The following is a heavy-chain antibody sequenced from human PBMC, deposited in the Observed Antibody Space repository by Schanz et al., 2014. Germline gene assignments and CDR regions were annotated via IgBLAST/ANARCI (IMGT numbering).Heavy chain of an antibody. D-gene: IGHD3-10*01. J-gene: IGHJ3*02. CDR2: INTGSNYI. CDR3: AKGRFGELSAFDI. Sequence: VQLVESGGGLVQPGGSLRLSCAASGFSVGNKYMNWVRQAPGKGLEWISFINTGSNYINYADSVKGRFTISRDNTKNSLFLQLNSLRADDTAVYYCAKGRFGELSAFDIWGQGTMVTVSS. CDR1: GFSVGNKY. V-gene: IGHV3-11*05.